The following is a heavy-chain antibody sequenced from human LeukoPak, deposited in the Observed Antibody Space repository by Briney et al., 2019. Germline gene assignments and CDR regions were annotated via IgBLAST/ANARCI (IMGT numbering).Heavy chain of an antibody. J-gene: IGHJ4*02. Sequence: SQTLSLTCTVSGGSISSGSYYWSWIRQPAGKGLEWIGRIYTSGSTNYNPSLKSRVTISVDTSKNQFSLKLSSVTAADTAVYYCARLGGGNTPVDYWGRGTLVTVSS. CDR2: IYTSGST. D-gene: IGHD4-23*01. V-gene: IGHV4-61*02. CDR3: ARLGGGNTPVDY. CDR1: GGSISSGSYY.